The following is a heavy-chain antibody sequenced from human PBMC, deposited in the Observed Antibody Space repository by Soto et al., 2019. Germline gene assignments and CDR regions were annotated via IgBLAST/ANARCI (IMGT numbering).Heavy chain of an antibody. D-gene: IGHD3-16*01. CDR1: GFTFSAYG. CDR2: IWDDGRKK. CDR3: ATQAEGYATGPLDF. V-gene: IGHV3-33*01. J-gene: IGHJ4*02. Sequence: PGGSLRLSCAASGFTFSAYGIHWVRQAPGKGLEWVAVIWDDGRKKYYADSVRGRFTISRDNAKKTLYLQMDSLRAEDTALYYCATQAEGYATGPLDFWGQGTMVTVSS.